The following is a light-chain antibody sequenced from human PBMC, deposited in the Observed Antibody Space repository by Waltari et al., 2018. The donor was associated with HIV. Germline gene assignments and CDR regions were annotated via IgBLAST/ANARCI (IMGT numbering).Light chain of an antibody. CDR1: QVIDNY. CDR3: QQYKSYPIT. V-gene: IGKV1-16*02. CDR2: AAS. Sequence: DIQMTQSPSSLSASVGDRVAITCRASQVIDNYLVWFQQKPGKAPKSLIYAASSLQSGVPSKLSGSGSGTDFTLTISSLQPEDFATYYCQQYKSYPITFGQGTRLEIK. J-gene: IGKJ5*01.